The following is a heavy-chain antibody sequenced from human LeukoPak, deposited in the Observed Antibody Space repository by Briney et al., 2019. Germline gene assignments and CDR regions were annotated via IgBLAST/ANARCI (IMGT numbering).Heavy chain of an antibody. CDR1: GGTFSSYA. V-gene: IGHV1-69*04. CDR3: ARIDGYNPPDY. Sequence: SVKVSCKASGGTFSSYAISWVRQAPGQGLEWMGRIIPILGIANYAQKFQGRVTVTADKSTSTAYMELSSLRSEDTAVYYCARIDGYNPPDYWGQGTLVTVSS. D-gene: IGHD5-12*01. J-gene: IGHJ4*02. CDR2: IIPILGIA.